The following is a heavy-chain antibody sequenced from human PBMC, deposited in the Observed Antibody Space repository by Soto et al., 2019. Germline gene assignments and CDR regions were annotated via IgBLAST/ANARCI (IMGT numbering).Heavy chain of an antibody. D-gene: IGHD3-10*01. J-gene: IGHJ6*02. CDR2: IYYSGST. CDR3: ARGNGSGIYYYYGMDV. V-gene: IGHV4-31*03. Sequence: QVQLQESGPGLVKPSQTLSLTCTVSGGSISSGGYYWSWIRQHPGKGLEWIGYIYYSGSTYYNPSLESRLTIAVDKSKNQVALQLSSVTAADTAVYYCARGNGSGIYYYYGMDVWGQGTTVTVSS. CDR1: GGSISSGGYY.